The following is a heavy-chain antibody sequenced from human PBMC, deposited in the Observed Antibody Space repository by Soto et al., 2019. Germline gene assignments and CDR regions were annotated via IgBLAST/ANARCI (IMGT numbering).Heavy chain of an antibody. V-gene: IGHV1-8*01. CDR1: GYTFTTYN. J-gene: IGHJ5*02. Sequence: QGQLVQSGAEVKKPGASVKVSCKASGYTFTTYNSNWVRQAPGQGLEWMGLMNTDSGKAGYAQRFLGRVTMTRDTSINTSYMEWSSLRSEDPAGYYCALLWSDFSNRFDPWGQGTLVTVSS. CDR2: MNTDSGKA. CDR3: ALLWSDFSNRFDP. D-gene: IGHD3-3*01.